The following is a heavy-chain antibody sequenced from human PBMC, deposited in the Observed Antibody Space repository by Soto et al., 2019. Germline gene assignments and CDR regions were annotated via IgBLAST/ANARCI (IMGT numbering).Heavy chain of an antibody. CDR2: IDPSDSYT. CDR3: ARHSLSRGYRYGEDGMDV. J-gene: IGHJ6*02. Sequence: AGESLKISCKGSGYSFTSYWISWVRQMPGKGLEWMGRIDPSDSYTNYSPSFQGHVTISADKSISTAYLQWSSLKASDTAIYYCARHSLSRGYRYGEDGMDVWGQGTTVTVSS. V-gene: IGHV5-10-1*01. D-gene: IGHD5-18*01. CDR1: GYSFTSYW.